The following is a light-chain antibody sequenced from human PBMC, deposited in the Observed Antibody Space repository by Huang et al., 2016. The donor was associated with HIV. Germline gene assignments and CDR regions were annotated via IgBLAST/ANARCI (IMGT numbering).Light chain of an antibody. CDR3: QQRSNWPRT. CDR2: DAS. J-gene: IGKJ1*01. V-gene: IGKV3-11*01. CDR1: QSVSSY. Sequence: EIALTQSPATLSLSPGERATLSCSASQSVSSYLAWYQQEPGQAPRLLIYDASNRATGLPSRFSGSGSGTDFTLTISSLEPEDFAVYYCQQRSNWPRTFGQGTKVETK.